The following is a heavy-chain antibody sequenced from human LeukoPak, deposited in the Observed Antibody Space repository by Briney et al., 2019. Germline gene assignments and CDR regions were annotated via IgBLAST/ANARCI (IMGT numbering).Heavy chain of an antibody. Sequence: SETLSLTCAVYGVSFSDYYWSWLRQPPGKGLEWIGEINPRGSTNYSPSLKRRVTISVDTSKKQFSLKLSSVAAADTAVYFCARVGYRYVINDWSRTGLGAYPTKYYYHMDVWDKGTTVTVSS. CDR3: ARVGYRYVINDWSRTGLGAYPTKYYYHMDV. V-gene: IGHV4-34*01. J-gene: IGHJ6*03. D-gene: IGHD5-18*01. CDR2: INPRGST. CDR1: GVSFSDYY.